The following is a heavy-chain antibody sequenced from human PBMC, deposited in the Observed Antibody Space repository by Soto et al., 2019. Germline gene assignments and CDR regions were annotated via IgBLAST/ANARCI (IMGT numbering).Heavy chain of an antibody. V-gene: IGHV3-23*01. CDR2: ISGSGGST. J-gene: IGHJ6*02. CDR1: GFTFSSYA. D-gene: IGHD6-6*01. Sequence: GGSLRLSCAASGFTFSSYAMSWVRQAPGKGLEWVSAISGSGGSTYYADSVKGRFTISRDNSKNTLYLQMNSLRAEDTAVYYCAVPPIDSSFTYYYYYGMDVWGQGTTVTVSS. CDR3: AVPPIDSSFTYYYYYGMDV.